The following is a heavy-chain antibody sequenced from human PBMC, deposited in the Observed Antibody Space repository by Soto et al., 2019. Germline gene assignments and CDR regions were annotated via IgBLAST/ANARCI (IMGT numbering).Heavy chain of an antibody. CDR1: GFTVSSNY. D-gene: IGHD1-26*01. Sequence: EVQLVESGGGLIQPGGSLRLSCAASGFTVSSNYMSWVRQAPGKGLEWVSVISGSGGSTYYADSVKGRFTISRDNSKNTLYLQMNSLRAEDTAVYYCAKEKELHNSDYWGQGTLVTVSS. CDR3: AKEKELHNSDY. V-gene: IGHV3-23*04. CDR2: ISGSGGST. J-gene: IGHJ4*02.